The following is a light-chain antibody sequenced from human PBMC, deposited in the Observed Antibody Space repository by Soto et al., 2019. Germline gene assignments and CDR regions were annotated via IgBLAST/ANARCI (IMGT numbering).Light chain of an antibody. CDR3: QTRSNWPPGIT. CDR1: QSVSSY. CDR2: DAS. J-gene: IGKJ3*01. V-gene: IGKV3-11*01. Sequence: EIVLTQSPATLSLSPGERATLSCRASQSVSSYLAWYQQKPGQAPRLLIYDASNRATGIPARFSGSGSGTDFTLTISSLEAEDLAVYYCQTRSNWPPGITFGPGTKVDIK.